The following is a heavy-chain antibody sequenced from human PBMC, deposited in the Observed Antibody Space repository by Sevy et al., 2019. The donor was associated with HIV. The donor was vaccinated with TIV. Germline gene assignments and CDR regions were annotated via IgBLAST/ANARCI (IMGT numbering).Heavy chain of an antibody. CDR2: IIAYSGDT. V-gene: IGHV1-18*01. J-gene: IGHJ4*02. CDR3: ARDRPRGVVIIPGSMWGGVDY. Sequence: ASVKVSCKTFGYTFKTYGISWVRQAPGQGLEWMGWIIAYSGDTNFAQKFQGRVTMTRDTSTRTAYMELSSLRSDDTAVYFCARDRPRGVVIIPGSMWGGVDYWGQGTVVTVSS. CDR1: GYTFKTYG. D-gene: IGHD2-2*01.